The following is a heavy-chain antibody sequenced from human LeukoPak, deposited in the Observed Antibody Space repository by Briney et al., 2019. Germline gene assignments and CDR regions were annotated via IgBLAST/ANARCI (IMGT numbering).Heavy chain of an antibody. Sequence: GGSLRLSCAASGFTFSSYWMHWVRQAPGKGLVWVSRIKGDGSTNYADSVKGRFTISRDNAKNTLSLQMNSLRAEDTGVYYCARAPSEIGGYYPEYFRHWGQGTLVTVSS. D-gene: IGHD3-22*01. CDR1: GFTFSSYW. V-gene: IGHV3-74*01. CDR3: ARAPSEIGGYYPEYFRH. CDR2: IKGDGST. J-gene: IGHJ1*01.